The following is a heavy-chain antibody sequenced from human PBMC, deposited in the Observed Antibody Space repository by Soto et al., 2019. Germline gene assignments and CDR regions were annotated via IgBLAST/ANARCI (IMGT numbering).Heavy chain of an antibody. CDR3: VRPRGYVDSSGDYFDI. D-gene: IGHD3-22*01. Sequence: SETLSHTCNVAGGSVSTSSYYWTWIRQATGKGLEWIGTFYYSGNIYYTPSLKSRVAISVDTPNNQFFLELRSVTAADSAVYYCVRPRGYVDSSGDYFDIWGQGTLVTVSS. CDR2: FYYSGNI. J-gene: IGHJ4*02. V-gene: IGHV4-39*01. CDR1: GGSVSTSSYY.